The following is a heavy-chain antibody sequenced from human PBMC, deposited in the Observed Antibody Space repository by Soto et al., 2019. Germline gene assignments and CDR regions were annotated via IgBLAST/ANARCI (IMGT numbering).Heavy chain of an antibody. CDR3: ARRRKYSSGWYNIDYLDY. D-gene: IGHD6-19*01. CDR2: IYYSGGT. Sequence: PSETLSLTCTVSGGSISSYYWGWIRQPPGKGLEWIGSIYYSGGTYYNPSLKSRVTISVDTSKNQFSLKLSSVTAADTAVYYCARRRKYSSGWYNIDYLDYWGQGTLVTVPS. CDR1: GGSISSYY. V-gene: IGHV4-39*01. J-gene: IGHJ4*02.